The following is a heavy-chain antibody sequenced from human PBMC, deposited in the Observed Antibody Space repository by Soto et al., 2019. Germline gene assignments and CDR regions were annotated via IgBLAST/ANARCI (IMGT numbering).Heavy chain of an antibody. CDR3: APYGSGGFDY. CDR1: GFSLSPSGVG. Sequence: QITLKESGPTLVKPTQTLTLTCTFSGFSLSPSGVGVGWIRQPPGKALEWLALIYWDDDKRYSPSLKSRLTTTRDTTKNQVVITMTNMDAVDTATYYCAPYGSGGFDYWGQGTLVTVSS. CDR2: IYWDDDK. D-gene: IGHD3-10*01. J-gene: IGHJ4*02. V-gene: IGHV2-5*02.